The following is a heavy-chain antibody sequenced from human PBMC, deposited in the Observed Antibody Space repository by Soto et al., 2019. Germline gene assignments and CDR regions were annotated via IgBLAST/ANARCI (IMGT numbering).Heavy chain of an antibody. Sequence: GASVKVSCKASGYTFTTYGISWVRQAPGQGLEWMGGIIPIFGTANYARKFQGRVTMTRDTSTSTVYMELSSLRSEDTAVYYCARGPNHDYYDSSGGGFDYWGQGTLVTVSS. J-gene: IGHJ4*02. CDR1: GYTFTTYG. D-gene: IGHD3-22*01. CDR3: ARGPNHDYYDSSGGGFDY. V-gene: IGHV1-69*05. CDR2: IIPIFGTA.